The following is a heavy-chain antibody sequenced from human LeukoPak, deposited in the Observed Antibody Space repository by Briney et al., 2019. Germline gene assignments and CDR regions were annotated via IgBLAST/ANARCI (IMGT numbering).Heavy chain of an antibody. V-gene: IGHV1-8*02. CDR3: ARVAVPAAMRGFYYYYYMDA. CDR1: GYTFTGYY. J-gene: IGHJ6*03. D-gene: IGHD2-2*01. Sequence: ASVKVSCKASGYTFTGYYMHWVRQAPGQGLEWMGWMNPNSGNTGYAQKFQGRVTMTRNTSISTAYMELSSLRSEDTAVYYCARVAVPAAMRGFYYYYYMDAWGKGTTVTISS. CDR2: MNPNSGNT.